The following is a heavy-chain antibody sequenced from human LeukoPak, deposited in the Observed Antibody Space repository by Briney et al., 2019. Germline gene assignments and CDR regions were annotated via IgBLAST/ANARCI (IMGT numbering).Heavy chain of an antibody. CDR2: IYYSGST. CDR1: GGSISSGDYY. Sequence: PSQTLSLTCTVSGGSISSGDYYWSWIRQPPGKGLEWIGYIYYSGSTYYNPSLKSRVTISVDTSKNQFSLKLSSVTAADTAVYYCARVGFCTNGVCYLYYCYMDVWGKGTTVTVSS. J-gene: IGHJ6*03. CDR3: ARVGFCTNGVCYLYYCYMDV. V-gene: IGHV4-30-4*08. D-gene: IGHD2-8*01.